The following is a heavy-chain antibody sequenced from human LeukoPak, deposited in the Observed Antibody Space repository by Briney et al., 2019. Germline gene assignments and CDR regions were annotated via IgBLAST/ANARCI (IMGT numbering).Heavy chain of an antibody. D-gene: IGHD6-19*01. CDR3: ARESDSSGWYDY. J-gene: IGHJ4*02. CDR2: ISGDGGST. V-gene: IGHV3-43*02. Sequence: GGSLILSCAAPGLNFDDYAIHWVRQAPGKGLEWVSLISGDGGSTFYADSVRGRFTIPRDNSKNSLYLQMSSLRSEDTAFYFCARESDSSGWYDYWGQGTLVTVSS. CDR1: GLNFDDYA.